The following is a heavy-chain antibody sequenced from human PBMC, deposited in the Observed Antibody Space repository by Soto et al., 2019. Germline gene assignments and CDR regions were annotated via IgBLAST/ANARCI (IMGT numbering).Heavy chain of an antibody. D-gene: IGHD3-10*01. CDR1: GFTFGSYA. CDR2: ISGSGDST. J-gene: IGHJ5*02. CDR3: AKDRLSRGSGVRFDP. Sequence: VQLLESGGGLVQPGGSLRLSCAASGFTFGSYAMSWVRQAPGKGLEWVSAISGSGDSTYYGDSVKGRFTISRDNSKDTLYLQMNSLRAEDTAVYYCAKDRLSRGSGVRFDPWGQGTLVTVSS. V-gene: IGHV3-23*01.